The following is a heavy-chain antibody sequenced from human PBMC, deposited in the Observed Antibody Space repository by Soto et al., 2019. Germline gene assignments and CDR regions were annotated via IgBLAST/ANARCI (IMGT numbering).Heavy chain of an antibody. Sequence: PGGSLRLSCAASGITFSTYAMSWVRQAPGKGLEWVSAISGSGGSTYYADSVKGRFTISRDKSKTTLYLQMNSLRAEDTALYYCAKSFSSNWYDYFDYWGQGSLVTVSS. D-gene: IGHD6-13*01. CDR2: ISGSGGST. J-gene: IGHJ4*02. CDR3: AKSFSSNWYDYFDY. V-gene: IGHV3-23*01. CDR1: GITFSTYA.